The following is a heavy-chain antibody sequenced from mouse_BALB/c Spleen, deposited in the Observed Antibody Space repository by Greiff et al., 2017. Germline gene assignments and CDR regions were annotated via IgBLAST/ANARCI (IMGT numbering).Heavy chain of an antibody. CDR1: GYSITSGYY. CDR3: ARGNYDVDY. Sequence: EVKLMESGPGLVKPSQSLSLTCSVTGYSITSGYYWNWIRQFPGNKLEWMGYISYDGSNNYNPSLKNRISITRDTSKNQFFLKLNSVTTEDTATYYCARGNYDVDYWGQGTTLTVSS. J-gene: IGHJ2*01. CDR2: ISYDGSN. V-gene: IGHV3-6*02. D-gene: IGHD2-4*01.